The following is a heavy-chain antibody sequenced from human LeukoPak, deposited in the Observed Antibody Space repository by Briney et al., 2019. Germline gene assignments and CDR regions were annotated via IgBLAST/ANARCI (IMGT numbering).Heavy chain of an antibody. CDR3: ARVGRDENEGTWSTFDY. CDR1: VGTFTIYA. V-gene: IGHV1-69*05. CDR2: IIAIFGTA. Sequence: ASVTVSPTGSVGTFTIYAINWVRQAPGQGGGRVGRIIAIFGTAKYTQKFQGRVTITTDQSTSTAYMELISLRSEDTAVYYCARVGRDENEGTWSTFDYWGQGTLVTVSS. D-gene: IGHD5-24*01. J-gene: IGHJ4*02.